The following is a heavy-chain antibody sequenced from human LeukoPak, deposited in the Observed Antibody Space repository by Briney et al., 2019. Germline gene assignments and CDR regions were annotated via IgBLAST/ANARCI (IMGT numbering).Heavy chain of an antibody. V-gene: IGHV3-30*04. Sequence: GGSLRLSCAASGFTFSSYAMHWVRQAPGKGLEWVAVISYDGSNKYYADSVKGRFTISRGNSKNTLYLQMNSLRAEDTAVYYCARGSHYFDYWGQGTLVTVSS. J-gene: IGHJ4*02. CDR1: GFTFSSYA. D-gene: IGHD6-6*01. CDR3: ARGSHYFDY. CDR2: ISYDGSNK.